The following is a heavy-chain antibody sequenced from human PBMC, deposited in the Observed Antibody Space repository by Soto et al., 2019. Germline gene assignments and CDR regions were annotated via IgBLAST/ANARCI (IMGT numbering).Heavy chain of an antibody. CDR2: IVVGSGNT. Sequence: SVKVSCKASGFTSTSSAVQWVRQARGQRLEWIGWIVVGSGNTNYAQKFQERVTITRDMSTSTAYMELSSLRSEDTAVYYRAAPAGRFGEQVYYYYGMDVWGQGTTVTVSS. J-gene: IGHJ6*02. D-gene: IGHD3-10*01. CDR1: GFTSTSSA. V-gene: IGHV1-58*01. CDR3: AAPAGRFGEQVYYYYGMDV.